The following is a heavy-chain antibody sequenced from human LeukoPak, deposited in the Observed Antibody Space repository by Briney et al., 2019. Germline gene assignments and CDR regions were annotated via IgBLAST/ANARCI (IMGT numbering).Heavy chain of an antibody. CDR1: GFTFSSYG. V-gene: IGHV3-30*02. CDR3: AKDLHWGLDY. D-gene: IGHD3-16*01. Sequence: GGSLRLSCAASGFTFSSYGMHWVRQAPGKGLEWVAFIRYDGSNKYYADSAKGRFTISRDNSANTLYLQMNSLRGEDTALYYCAKDLHWGLDYWGQGALVTVSS. J-gene: IGHJ4*02. CDR2: IRYDGSNK.